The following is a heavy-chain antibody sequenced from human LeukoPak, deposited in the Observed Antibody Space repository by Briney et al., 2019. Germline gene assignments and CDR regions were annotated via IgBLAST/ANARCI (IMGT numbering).Heavy chain of an antibody. V-gene: IGHV3-11*04. D-gene: IGHD3-22*01. Sequence: GGSLRLSCAASGFTFSDYYMSWIRQAPGRGLEWVSYISSSGSPIYDADSVKGRFTISRDNAKNSLYLQMNSLRADDTAVYYCAREDYSDSGGLVDYWGQGTLVTVSS. J-gene: IGHJ4*02. CDR1: GFTFSDYY. CDR3: AREDYSDSGGLVDY. CDR2: ISSSGSPI.